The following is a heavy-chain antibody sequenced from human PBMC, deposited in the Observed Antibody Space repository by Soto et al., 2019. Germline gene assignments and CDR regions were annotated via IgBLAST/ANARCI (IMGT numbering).Heavy chain of an antibody. J-gene: IGHJ5*02. D-gene: IGHD6-19*01. CDR2: ISSSGSTI. CDR3: ARDTDDSSGWLNWFDP. CDR1: GFTFSTYS. Sequence: GGSLRLSCRASGFTFSTYSMNWVRQAPGKGLEWVSYISSSGSTIYYADAARGRFTISRDNAKNSLYLQMNSLRDEDTALYYCARDTDDSSGWLNWFDPWGQGTLVTVSS. V-gene: IGHV3-48*02.